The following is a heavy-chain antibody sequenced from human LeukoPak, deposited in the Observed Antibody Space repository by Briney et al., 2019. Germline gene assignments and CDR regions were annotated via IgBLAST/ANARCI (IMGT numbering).Heavy chain of an antibody. V-gene: IGHV7-4-1*02. CDR1: GYTFTSYA. Sequence: ASVKVSCKASGYTFTSYAMNWVRQAPGQGLEWMGWINTNTGNPTYAQGFTGRFVFSLDTSVSTAYLQISSLKAEDTAVYYCARTKAPITTLDAFDIWGQGTMVTVSS. J-gene: IGHJ3*02. D-gene: IGHD1-1*01. CDR3: ARTKAPITTLDAFDI. CDR2: INTNTGNP.